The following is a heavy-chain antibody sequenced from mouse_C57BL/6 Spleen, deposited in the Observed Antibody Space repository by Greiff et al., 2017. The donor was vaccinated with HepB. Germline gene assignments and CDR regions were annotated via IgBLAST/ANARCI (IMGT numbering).Heavy chain of an antibody. V-gene: IGHV10-1*01. J-gene: IGHJ3*01. CDR3: VRQAYYSNYVFAY. CDR2: IRSKSNNYAT. D-gene: IGHD2-5*01. CDR1: GFSFNTYA. Sequence: EVKLVESGGGLVQPKGSLKLSCAASGFSFNTYAMNWVRQAPGKGLEWVARIRSKSNNYATYYADSVKDRFTISRDDSESMLYLQMNNLKTEDTAMYYCVRQAYYSNYVFAYWGQGTLVTVSA.